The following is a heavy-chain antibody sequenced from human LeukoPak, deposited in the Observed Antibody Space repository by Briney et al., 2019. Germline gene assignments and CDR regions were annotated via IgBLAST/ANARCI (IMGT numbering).Heavy chain of an antibody. CDR2: IYSGGST. CDR3: ARVDYDFWSGYAYFDY. V-gene: IGHV3-66*01. Sequence: GGSLRPSCAASGSTVSSNYMSWVRQAPGKGLEWVSVIYSGGSTYYADSVKGRFTISRDNSKNTLYLQMNSLRAEDTAVYYCARVDYDFWSGYAYFDYWGQGTLVTVSS. D-gene: IGHD3-3*01. J-gene: IGHJ4*02. CDR1: GSTVSSNY.